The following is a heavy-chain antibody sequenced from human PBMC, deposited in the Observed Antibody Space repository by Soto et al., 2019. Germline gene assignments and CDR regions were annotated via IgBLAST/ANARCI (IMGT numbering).Heavy chain of an antibody. Sequence: PGGSLRLSCAASGFTFSSYAMHWVRQAPGKGLEWVAVISYDGSNKNYAYSVKGRFTISRDNSKSTLYLQMNSLRAEDTAVYFCARDDPLYDYDRSGYPGLFDYWGQGTLVTVSS. CDR2: ISYDGSNK. V-gene: IGHV3-30-3*01. J-gene: IGHJ4*02. D-gene: IGHD3-22*01. CDR3: ARDDPLYDYDRSGYPGLFDY. CDR1: GFTFSSYA.